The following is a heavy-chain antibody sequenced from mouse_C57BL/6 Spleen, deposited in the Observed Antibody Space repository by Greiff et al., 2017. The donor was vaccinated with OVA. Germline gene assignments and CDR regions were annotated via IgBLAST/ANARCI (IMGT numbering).Heavy chain of an antibody. Sequence: VKLQQSGPELVKPGASVKISCKASGYAFSSSWMNWVKQRPGKGLEWIGRIYPGDGDTNYNGKFKGKATLTADKSSSTAYMQLSSLTSEDSAVYFCARGSSGSLYYRGQGTTLTVSS. CDR2: IYPGDGDT. CDR3: ARGSSGSLYY. CDR1: GYAFSSSW. V-gene: IGHV1-82*01. D-gene: IGHD3-2*02. J-gene: IGHJ2*01.